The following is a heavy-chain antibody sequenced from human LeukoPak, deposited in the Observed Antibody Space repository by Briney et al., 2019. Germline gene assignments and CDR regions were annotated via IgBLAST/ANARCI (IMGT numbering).Heavy chain of an antibody. CDR3: ARDGDCTNGVCQIDY. CDR1: GFTVSSNY. D-gene: IGHD2-8*01. Sequence: GGSLRLSCAASGFTVSSNYMSWVRQAPGKGLEWVSVIYSGGSTYYADSVKGRFIISRDNSKNTLYLQMNSLRAEDTAVYYCARDGDCTNGVCQIDYWGQGTLVTVSS. CDR2: IYSGGST. J-gene: IGHJ4*02. V-gene: IGHV3-53*01.